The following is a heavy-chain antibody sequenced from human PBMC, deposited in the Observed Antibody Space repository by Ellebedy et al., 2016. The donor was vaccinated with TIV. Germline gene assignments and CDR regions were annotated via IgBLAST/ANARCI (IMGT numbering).Heavy chain of an antibody. CDR3: ARGVGQYCSGGSCNRHYYYYGMDV. J-gene: IGHJ6*02. D-gene: IGHD2-15*01. Sequence: MPSETLSLTCTVSGGSIDSNYWSRIRQPPGKGLEWIGYIHYSGSISYNPSLRSRVTISLERPKNRFSLRLSSVTAADTAVYYCARGVGQYCSGGSCNRHYYYYGMDVWGHGTTVTVS. V-gene: IGHV4-59*01. CDR1: GGSIDSNY. CDR2: IHYSGSI.